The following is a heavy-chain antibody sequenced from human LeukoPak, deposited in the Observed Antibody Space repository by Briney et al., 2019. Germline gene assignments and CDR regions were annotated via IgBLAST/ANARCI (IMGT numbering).Heavy chain of an antibody. CDR2: IRYDGSNK. D-gene: IGHD3-22*01. V-gene: IGHV3-30*02. CDR1: GFTFSSYG. J-gene: IGHJ4*02. CDR3: AKASSDSSGYWDYFDY. Sequence: QPGGSLRLSCAASGFTFSSYGMHWVRQAPGKGLEWVAFIRYDGSNKYYADSVKGRFTISKDDSKNTLYLQMNSLRAEDTAVYYCAKASSDSSGYWDYFDYWGQGTLVTVSS.